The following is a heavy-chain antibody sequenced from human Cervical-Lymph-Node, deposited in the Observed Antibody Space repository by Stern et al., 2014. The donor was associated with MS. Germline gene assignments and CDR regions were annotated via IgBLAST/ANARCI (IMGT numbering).Heavy chain of an antibody. J-gene: IGHJ5*02. D-gene: IGHD3-10*01. CDR2: IIPGLGTT. CDR3: ARDQGDYGSGSDYSWFDP. Sequence: VQLVESGDEVKKPGSSVKVSCKASRDTFSHYALSWVRQAPEQRLEWIGGIIPGLGTTSYAQKFQGRITISADTSTNTVYMKLSSLTSDDTAVYFCARDQGDYGSGSDYSWFDPWGQGTLVTVSS. V-gene: IGHV1-69*06. CDR1: RDTFSHYA.